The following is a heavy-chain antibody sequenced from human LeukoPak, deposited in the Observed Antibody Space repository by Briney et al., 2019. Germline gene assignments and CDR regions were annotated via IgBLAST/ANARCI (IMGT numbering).Heavy chain of an antibody. CDR2: ISRSGTTI. CDR1: GFTFSSCS. CDR3: AKEDWGGSIIDY. J-gene: IGHJ4*02. D-gene: IGHD3-16*01. V-gene: IGHV3-48*04. Sequence: PGGSLRLSCEASGFTFSSCSMSWVRQAPGTGLEWVSYISRSGTTIYYADSVKGRFTISRDNAKNSLYLQMNSLRAEDTAVYYCAKEDWGGSIIDYWGQGTLVTVSS.